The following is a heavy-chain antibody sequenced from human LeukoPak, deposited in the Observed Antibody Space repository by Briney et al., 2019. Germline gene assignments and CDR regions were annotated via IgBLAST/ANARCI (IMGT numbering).Heavy chain of an antibody. Sequence: GASVKVSCKASGYTFTDYYMHWVRQAPGQGLEWMGWLNPNSGDTNYAQKFQGRVTITADKSTSTAYMELSSLRSEDTAVYYCATGRSEYSSGYGSLGYWGQGTLVTVSS. CDR3: ATGRSEYSSGYGSLGY. CDR2: LNPNSGDT. D-gene: IGHD3-22*01. CDR1: GYTFTDYY. V-gene: IGHV1-2*02. J-gene: IGHJ4*02.